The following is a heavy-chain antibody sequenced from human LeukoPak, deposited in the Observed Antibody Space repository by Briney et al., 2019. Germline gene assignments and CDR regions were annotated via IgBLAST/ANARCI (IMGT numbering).Heavy chain of an antibody. V-gene: IGHV1-2*02. J-gene: IGHJ4*02. CDR3: ARDMGLAYIVVVTLPDY. CDR2: INPNSGGT. Sequence: ASVKVSCKASGYTFTCYYMHWVRQAPGQGLEWMGWINPNSGGTNYAQKFQGRVTMTRDTSISTAYMELSRLRSDDTAVYYCARDMGLAYIVVVTLPDYWGQGTLVTVSS. D-gene: IGHD3-22*01. CDR1: GYTFTCYY.